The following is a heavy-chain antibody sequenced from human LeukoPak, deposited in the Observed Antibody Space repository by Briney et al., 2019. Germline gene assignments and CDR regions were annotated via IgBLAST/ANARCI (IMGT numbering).Heavy chain of an antibody. D-gene: IGHD6-19*01. CDR2: INHSGST. J-gene: IGHJ6*03. Sequence: GSLRLSCAASGFTFSSYWMSWVRQPPGKGLEWIGEINHSGSTNYNPSLKSRVTISVDTSKNQFSLKLSSVTAADTAVYYCARGYSSGWARYYYMDVWGKGTTVTVSS. V-gene: IGHV4-34*01. CDR1: GFTFSSYW. CDR3: ARGYSSGWARYYYMDV.